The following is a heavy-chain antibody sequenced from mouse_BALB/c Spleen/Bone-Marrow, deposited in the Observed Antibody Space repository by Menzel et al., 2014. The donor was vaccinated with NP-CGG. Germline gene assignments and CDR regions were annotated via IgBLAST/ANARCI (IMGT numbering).Heavy chain of an antibody. Sequence: VQLQQSGAELVKPGASVKLSCTATGFKIKDTYIDWVKHRPEQGLEWIGRIVPGNDSTNYNAKFQGKATLTADTSSNKAYLHLSSLTSEDTAVYYCARDDAFGYFDVWCPGTTLTVSS. V-gene: IGHV14-3*02. CDR1: GFKIKDTY. CDR3: ARDDAFGYFDV. CDR2: IVPGNDST. J-gene: IGHJ1*01.